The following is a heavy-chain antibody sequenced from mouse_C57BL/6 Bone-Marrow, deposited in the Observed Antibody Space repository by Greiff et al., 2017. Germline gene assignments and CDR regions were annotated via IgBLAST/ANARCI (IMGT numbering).Heavy chain of an antibody. CDR3: AAYRNY. CDR1: GYTFTGYW. CDR2: ILPGSGST. J-gene: IGHJ2*01. V-gene: IGHV1-9*01. Sequence: VQLQESGAELMKPGASVKLSCKATGYTFTGYWIEWVKQRPGHGLEWIGEILPGSGSTNYTEKFKGKATFTAATSSNTAYMQLSSLTTEDSAIYYCAAYRNYWGQGTTLTVSS. D-gene: IGHD2-10*01.